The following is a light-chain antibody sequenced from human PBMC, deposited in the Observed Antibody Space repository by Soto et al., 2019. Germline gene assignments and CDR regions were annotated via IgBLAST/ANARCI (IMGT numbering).Light chain of an antibody. CDR1: QSLVHTNGYTF. V-gene: IGKV2-30*02. Sequence: DVVMTQSPLSLPVTLGQPASISCGSSQSLVHTNGYTFLHWFHQSPGQSPRRLIYRVSNRDSGVPDRFSGSGSGTDFTLRISRVEAEDVGIYYCMQSTHWPLTFGGGTKVEIE. CDR3: MQSTHWPLT. J-gene: IGKJ4*01. CDR2: RVS.